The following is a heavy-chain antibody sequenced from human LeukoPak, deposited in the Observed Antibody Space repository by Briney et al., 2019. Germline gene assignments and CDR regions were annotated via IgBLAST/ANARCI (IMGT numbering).Heavy chain of an antibody. CDR1: GGSFSGYY. J-gene: IGHJ6*02. D-gene: IGHD4-17*01. CDR3: ARGGTVATYYGMDV. CDR2: INHSGST. Sequence: SETLSLTCALYGGSFSGYYWSWIRQPPRKGLECIGEINHSGSTNYNPSLKSRVTISVDTSKNQFSLKLSSVTAADTAVYYCARGGTVATYYGMDVWGQGTTVTVSS. V-gene: IGHV4-34*01.